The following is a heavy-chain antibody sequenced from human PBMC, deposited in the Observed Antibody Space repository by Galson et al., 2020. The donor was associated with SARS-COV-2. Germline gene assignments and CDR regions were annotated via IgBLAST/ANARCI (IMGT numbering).Heavy chain of an antibody. V-gene: IGHV3-23*01. CDR2: ISGSGGST. J-gene: IGHJ5*02. CDR1: EFTFSSYA. D-gene: IGHD2-2*01. CDR3: AKSRWDIVVDGSFAP. Sequence: GGSLRLSCAASEFTFSSYAMSWVRQAPGKGLEWVSAISGSGGSTYYADSVKGRFTTSRDNSKNTQYLQMNSLRAEDTAVYYCAKSRWDIVVDGSFAPWGQGTLVTVSS.